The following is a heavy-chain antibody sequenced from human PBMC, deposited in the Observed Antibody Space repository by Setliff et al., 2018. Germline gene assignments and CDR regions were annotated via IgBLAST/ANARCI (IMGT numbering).Heavy chain of an antibody. V-gene: IGHV1-2*02. D-gene: IGHD6-13*01. CDR3: ARGGGSSSWYDAFDI. CDR1: GYTFTGYY. J-gene: IGHJ3*02. Sequence: ASVKVSCKASGYTFTGYYMHWVRQAPGQGLEWMGWINPNSGGTNYAQKFQGRVTMTRDTSISTAYMELSRLRSDDTAVYYCARGGGSSSWYDAFDIWAKGQWSPSPQ. CDR2: INPNSGGT.